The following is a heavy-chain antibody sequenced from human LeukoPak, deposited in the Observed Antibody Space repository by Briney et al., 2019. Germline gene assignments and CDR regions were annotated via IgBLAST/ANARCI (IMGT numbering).Heavy chain of an antibody. CDR1: GYTFTGYY. J-gene: IGHJ3*02. Sequence: ASVKVSCKASGYTFTGYYMHWVRQAPGQGLEWMGWINPNSGGTNFAQKFRGRVTMTRDTSISTAYMELSSLRSDDTAVYYCARMGYGDSKFRVAAFDIWGQGTMVTVSS. CDR3: ARMGYGDSKFRVAAFDI. V-gene: IGHV1-2*02. CDR2: INPNSGGT. D-gene: IGHD4-17*01.